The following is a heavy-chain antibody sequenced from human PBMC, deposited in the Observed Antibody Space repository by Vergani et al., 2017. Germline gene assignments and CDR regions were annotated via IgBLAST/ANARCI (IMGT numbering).Heavy chain of an antibody. CDR2: IIPIFGTA. J-gene: IGHJ6*03. CDR3: AREYSGYDPIAADRYYYYDMDV. D-gene: IGHD5-12*01. CDR1: GGTSSSYA. V-gene: IGHV1-69*01. Sequence: QVQLVQSGAEVKKPGSSVKVSCKASGGTSSSYAISWVRHAPGQGLEWMGGIIPIFGTANYAHKFQGRVTITADQSTSTAYMELSSLRSEDTAVYYCAREYSGYDPIAADRYYYYDMDVWGKGTTVTVSS.